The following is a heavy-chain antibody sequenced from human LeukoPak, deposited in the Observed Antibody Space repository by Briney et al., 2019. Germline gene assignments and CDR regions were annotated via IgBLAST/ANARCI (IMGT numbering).Heavy chain of an antibody. D-gene: IGHD3-3*01. J-gene: IGHJ4*02. Sequence: GGSLRLSCAASGFTFSSYAMSWVRQAPGKGLEWVSAISGSGGSTYYADSVKGWFTISRDNSKNTLYLQMNSLRAEDTAVYYCAKETVKGDFWSGYPPLYYFEYWGQGTLVTVSS. CDR2: ISGSGGST. CDR1: GFTFSSYA. V-gene: IGHV3-23*01. CDR3: AKETVKGDFWSGYPPLYYFEY.